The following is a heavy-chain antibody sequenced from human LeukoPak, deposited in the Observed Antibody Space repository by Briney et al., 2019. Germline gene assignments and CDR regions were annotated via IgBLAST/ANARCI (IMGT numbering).Heavy chain of an antibody. J-gene: IGHJ4*02. D-gene: IGHD4-17*01. CDR1: GFSLSNARMG. CDR3: ARIRYGDYHYYFDC. Sequence: SGPVLVKPTETLTLTCTVSGFSLSNARMGVSWIRQPPGKALEWLAHIFSNDEKSYSTSLKSRLTISKDTSKSQVVLTMTNMDPVDTATYYCARIRYGDYHYYFDCWGQGTLVTVSS. CDR2: IFSNDEK. V-gene: IGHV2-26*01.